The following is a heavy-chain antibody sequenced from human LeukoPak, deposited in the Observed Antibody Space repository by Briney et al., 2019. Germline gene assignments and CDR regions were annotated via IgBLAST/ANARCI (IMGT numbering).Heavy chain of an antibody. D-gene: IGHD6-13*01. CDR2: ISSRGSPI. CDR1: GFTFSSYG. J-gene: IGHJ4*02. V-gene: IGHV3-48*04. Sequence: GGSLRLSCAASGFTFSSYGMHWVRQAPGKGREWGSYISSRGSPIYYADSVKGRFTISRDNAKNSLYLQMNSLRAEDTAVYYCASAGYSSSWYSRYFDYWGQGTLVTVSS. CDR3: ASAGYSSSWYSRYFDY.